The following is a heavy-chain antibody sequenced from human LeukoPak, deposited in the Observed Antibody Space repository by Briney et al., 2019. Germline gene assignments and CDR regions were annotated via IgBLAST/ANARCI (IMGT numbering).Heavy chain of an antibody. CDR1: GGSISSSSYY. CDR3: ATQFYTITIFGMVTLYYFDY. D-gene: IGHD3-3*01. J-gene: IGHJ4*02. V-gene: IGHV4-39*01. CDR2: IYYSGST. Sequence: SETLSLTCTVSGGSISSSSYYWGWIRQPPGKGLEWIGSIYYSGSTYYNPSLKSRVTISVDTSKNQFSLKLSSVTAADTAVYYCATQFYTITIFGMVTLYYFDYWGQGTLVTVSS.